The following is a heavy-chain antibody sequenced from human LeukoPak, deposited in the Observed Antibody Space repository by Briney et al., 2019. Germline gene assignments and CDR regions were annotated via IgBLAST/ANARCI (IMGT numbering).Heavy chain of an antibody. D-gene: IGHD3-3*01. CDR3: ARGPYYDSWSGAGY. CDR2: ISYSGNT. CDR1: GGSITSGGYF. J-gene: IGHJ4*02. V-gene: IGHV4-31*03. Sequence: PSETLSLTCTVSGGSITSGGYFWSWIRQHPGTGLEWIGYISYSGNTYYNPSLKSRLTISVDTSKNQFSLKLSSVTAADTAVYYCARGPYYDSWSGAGYWGQGTLVTVSS.